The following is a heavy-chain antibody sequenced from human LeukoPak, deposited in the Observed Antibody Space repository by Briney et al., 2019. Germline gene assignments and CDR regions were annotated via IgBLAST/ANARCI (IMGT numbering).Heavy chain of an antibody. J-gene: IGHJ4*02. D-gene: IGHD3-9*01. V-gene: IGHV3-11*05. CDR2: ITSSSSDT. CDR3: ARDYDILTGYFRGGFDY. CDR1: GFTFSDYY. Sequence: GGSLRLSCAASGFTFSDYYMSWIRQAPGKGLEWISYITSSSSDTNYADSVKGRFTISRDNAKKSLYLQMNSLRAEDTAVYYCARDYDILTGYFRGGFDYWGEGTLVTV.